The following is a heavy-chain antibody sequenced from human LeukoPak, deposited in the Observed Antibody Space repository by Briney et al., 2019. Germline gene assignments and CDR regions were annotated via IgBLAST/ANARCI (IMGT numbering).Heavy chain of an antibody. V-gene: IGHV3-7*01. D-gene: IGHD2-15*01. CDR2: IKRDGSEK. Sequence: GGSLRLSCAASGFTFSSYAMSWVRQAPGKGLEWVANIKRDGSEKYYVDSVKGRFTISRDNAKNSLYLQMNSLRAEDTAVYYCAVGYCSGGSCYSNWFDPWGQGTLVTVSS. CDR1: GFTFSSYA. CDR3: AVGYCSGGSCYSNWFDP. J-gene: IGHJ5*02.